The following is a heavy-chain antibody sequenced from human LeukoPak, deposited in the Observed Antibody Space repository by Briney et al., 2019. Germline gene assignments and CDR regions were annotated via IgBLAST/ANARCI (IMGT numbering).Heavy chain of an antibody. J-gene: IGHJ5*02. V-gene: IGHV4-31*03. CDR3: AREHSNLNWFDP. CDR2: IYYSGST. D-gene: IGHD4-11*01. CDR1: GGSISSGGYY. Sequence: SQTLSLTFTVSGGSISSGGYYWSWIRQHPGKGLEWIGYIYYSGSTYYNPSLKSRVTISVDTSKNQFSLKLSSVTAADTAVYYCAREHSNLNWFDPWGQGTLVTVSS.